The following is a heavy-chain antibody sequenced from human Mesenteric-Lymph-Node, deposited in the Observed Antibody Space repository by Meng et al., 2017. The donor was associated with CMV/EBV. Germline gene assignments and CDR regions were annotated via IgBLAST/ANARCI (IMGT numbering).Heavy chain of an antibody. CDR2: IRYDGSNK. CDR1: GFTFSSYG. V-gene: IGHV3-30*02. CDR3: ARARSPYDYVWGSLDLPVDY. J-gene: IGHJ4*02. D-gene: IGHD3-16*01. Sequence: GESLKISCAASGFTFSSYGMHWVRQAPGKGLEWVAFIRYDGSNKYYADSVKGRFTISRDNSKNTLYLQMNSLRAEDTAVYYCARARSPYDYVWGSLDLPVDYWGQGTLVTVSS.